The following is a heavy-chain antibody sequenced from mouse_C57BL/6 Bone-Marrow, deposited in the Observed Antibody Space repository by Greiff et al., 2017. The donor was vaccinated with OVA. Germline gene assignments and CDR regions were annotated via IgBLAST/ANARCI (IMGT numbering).Heavy chain of an antibody. CDR1: GFNIKNTY. Sequence: EVQLQQSVAELVRPGASVKLSCTASGFNIKNTYMHWVKQRPEQGLEWIGRIDPANGNTNYSTKFQSKATITADTSSNTAYLQLSSLTSEDYAVTCGARGDGGAMDYWGQGTSVTVSS. CDR2: IDPANGNT. V-gene: IGHV14-3*01. D-gene: IGHD3-3*01. J-gene: IGHJ4*01. CDR3: ARGDGGAMDY.